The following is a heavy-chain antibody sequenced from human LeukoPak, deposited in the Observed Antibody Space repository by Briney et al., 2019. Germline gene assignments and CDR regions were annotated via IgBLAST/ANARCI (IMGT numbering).Heavy chain of an antibody. CDR3: ARDQWLVRRTTGFDY. D-gene: IGHD6-19*01. V-gene: IGHV4-34*01. Sequence: PSETLSLTCAVYGGSFSGYYWSWIRQPPGKGLEWIGEINHSGSTNYNPSLKSQVTISVDTSKNQFSLKLSSVTAADTAVYYCARDQWLVRRTTGFDYWGQGTLVTVSS. CDR2: INHSGST. J-gene: IGHJ4*02. CDR1: GGSFSGYY.